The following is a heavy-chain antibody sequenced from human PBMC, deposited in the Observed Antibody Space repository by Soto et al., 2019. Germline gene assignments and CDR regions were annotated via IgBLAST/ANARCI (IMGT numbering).Heavy chain of an antibody. D-gene: IGHD1-26*01. CDR1: GGSISSSSYY. Sequence: PSETLSLTCTVSGGSISSSSYYWGWIRQPPGKGLEWIGSIYYSGSTYYNPSLKSRVTISVDTSKNQFSLKLSSVTAADTAVYYCARQIVGATGGWYFDYWGQGTLVT. V-gene: IGHV4-39*01. CDR3: ARQIVGATGGWYFDY. J-gene: IGHJ4*02. CDR2: IYYSGST.